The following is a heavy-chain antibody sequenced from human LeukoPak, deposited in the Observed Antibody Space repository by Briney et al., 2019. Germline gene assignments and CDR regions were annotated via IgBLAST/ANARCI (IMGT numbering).Heavy chain of an antibody. CDR3: ASDAGLSSTVTQPLYYHMDV. D-gene: IGHD4-11*01. CDR2: IYYSGST. CDR1: GGSISSYY. J-gene: IGHJ6*03. Sequence: PSETLSLTCTVSGGSISSYYWSWIRQPPGKGLEWIGYIYYSGSTNYNPSLKSRVTISVDTSKNQFSLKLSSVTAADTAVYYCASDAGLSSTVTQPLYYHMDVWGKGTTVTVSS. V-gene: IGHV4-59*01.